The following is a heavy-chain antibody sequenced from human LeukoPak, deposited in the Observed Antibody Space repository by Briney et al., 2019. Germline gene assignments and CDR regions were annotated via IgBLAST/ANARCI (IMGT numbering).Heavy chain of an antibody. V-gene: IGHV3-53*01. CDR1: GLTASSNC. Sequence: GGSLRLSCAASGLTASSNCMSWVRQAPGRGLEWVSLIYSGGNTEYADSVKGRFTISRGNSKNTLYLQMNSLRAEDTAVYYCARRAGDYSHPYDYWGQGTLVTVSS. CDR2: IYSGGNT. D-gene: IGHD3-22*01. CDR3: ARRAGDYSHPYDY. J-gene: IGHJ4*02.